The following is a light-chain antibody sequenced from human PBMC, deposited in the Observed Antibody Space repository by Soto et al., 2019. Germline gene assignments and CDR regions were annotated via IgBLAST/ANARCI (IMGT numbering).Light chain of an antibody. V-gene: IGKV1-5*01. CDR2: DAS. CDR3: QQYNNWPGT. J-gene: IGKJ1*01. Sequence: DIQMTQSPSSLSASVGDRVTITCRASQNIRSWLAWYQQKPGKAPKLLIYDASSLETGVPSRFSGSGSGTDFTFTISSLQSEDFAVYFCQQYNNWPGTFGQGTKVDIK. CDR1: QNIRSW.